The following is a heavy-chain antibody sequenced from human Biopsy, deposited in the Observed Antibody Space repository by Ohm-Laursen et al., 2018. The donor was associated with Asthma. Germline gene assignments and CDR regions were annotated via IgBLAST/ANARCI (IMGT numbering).Heavy chain of an antibody. Sequence: SVKVSCKASGGTFSSYAISWVRQAPGQGLEWMGRIIPIFGPTNYAQKFQGRVTISADDSTSTAYMELSSLISEDTALYYCARGPEYVRSSGALDYWGQGTLVTVSS. D-gene: IGHD2-2*01. CDR2: IIPIFGPT. J-gene: IGHJ4*02. CDR3: ARGPEYVRSSGALDY. CDR1: GGTFSSYA. V-gene: IGHV1-69*13.